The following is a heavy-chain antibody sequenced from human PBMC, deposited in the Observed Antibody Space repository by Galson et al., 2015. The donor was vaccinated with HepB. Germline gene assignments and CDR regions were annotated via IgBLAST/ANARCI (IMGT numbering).Heavy chain of an antibody. Sequence: SLRLSCAASGFTVSSDYMIWVRQAPGKGLEWVSIIYSGGSTYYADSVKGRFTISRDNSKNTLYLQMNSLRAEDTAVYYCARGGSGWSLPGIWGQGTLVTVTS. CDR1: GFTVSSDY. J-gene: IGHJ4*02. D-gene: IGHD6-19*01. CDR2: IYSGGST. V-gene: IGHV3-66*01. CDR3: ARGGSGWSLPGI.